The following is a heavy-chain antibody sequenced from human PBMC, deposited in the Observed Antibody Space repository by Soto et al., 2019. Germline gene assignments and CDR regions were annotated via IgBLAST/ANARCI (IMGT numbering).Heavy chain of an antibody. CDR3: AKDFSPVIDDYIWGSYRYYYYYMDV. V-gene: IGHV3-23*01. CDR1: GFTFSSYA. D-gene: IGHD3-16*02. J-gene: IGHJ6*03. Sequence: GGSLRLSCAASGFTFSSYAMSWVRQAPGKGLEWVSAISGSGGSTYYADSVKGRFTISRDNSKNTLYLQMNSLRAEDTAVYYCAKDFSPVIDDYIWGSYRYYYYYMDVWGKGTTVTVSS. CDR2: ISGSGGST.